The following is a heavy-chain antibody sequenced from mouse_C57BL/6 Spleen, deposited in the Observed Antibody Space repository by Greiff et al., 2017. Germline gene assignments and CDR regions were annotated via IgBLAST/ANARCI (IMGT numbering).Heavy chain of an antibody. J-gene: IGHJ2*01. CDR2: LDPEDGET. V-gene: IGHV14-2*01. CDR1: GFNITDYY. Sequence: EVQLQQSGAELVKPGASVKLSCTASGFNITDYYMHWVKQRTERGLEWIGRLDPEDGETKYAPQFQGKATLTADTTSNTAYLQLSSLTSEDTAVYYCARYYGSSPFDYWGQGTTLTGSS. CDR3: ARYYGSSPFDY. D-gene: IGHD1-1*01.